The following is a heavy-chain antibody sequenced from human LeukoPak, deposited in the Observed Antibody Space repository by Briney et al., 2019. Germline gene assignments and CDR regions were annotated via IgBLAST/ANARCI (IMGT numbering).Heavy chain of an antibody. CDR1: GFSLSTSGVG. CDR2: ISWNDDK. Sequence: SGPTLVHPTPPLTLTCTFSGFSLSTSGVGVGWIRQPPVKALEWLALISWNDDKRYSPSLKSRLTITKDTSKNQVVLTMTNMDPVDTATYYCAHRHVRALLWGLKNNWFDPWGQGTLVTVSS. D-gene: IGHD3-10*01. CDR3: AHRHVRALLWGLKNNWFDP. V-gene: IGHV2-5*01. J-gene: IGHJ5*02.